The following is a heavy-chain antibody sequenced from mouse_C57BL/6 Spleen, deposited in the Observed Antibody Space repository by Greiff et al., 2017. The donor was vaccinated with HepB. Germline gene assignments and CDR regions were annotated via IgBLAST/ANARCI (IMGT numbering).Heavy chain of an antibody. CDR1: GYTFTSYW. CDR3: ARSGTGGGDFDY. J-gene: IGHJ2*01. V-gene: IGHV1-50*01. D-gene: IGHD3-1*01. CDR2: IDPSDSYT. Sequence: QVQLQQPGAELVKPGASVKLSCKASGYTFTSYWMQWVKQRPGQGLEWIGAIDPSDSYTNYNQKFKGPATLAVDTSSSTAYMQLSSLTSEDSAVYDCARSGTGGGDFDYWGQGTTLTVSS.